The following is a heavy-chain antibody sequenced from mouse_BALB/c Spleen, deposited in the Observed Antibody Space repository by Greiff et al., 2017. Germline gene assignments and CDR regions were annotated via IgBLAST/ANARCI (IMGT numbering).Heavy chain of an antibody. CDR1: GFNIKDTY. D-gene: IGHD2-14*01. Sequence: VQLKQSGAELVKPGASVKLSCTASGFNIKDTYMHWVKQRPEQGLEWIGRIDPANGNTKYDPKFQGKATITADTSSNPAYLQLSSLTSEDTAVYYCARDPSYYRYDGAWFAYWGQGTLVTVSA. CDR2: IDPANGNT. CDR3: ARDPSYYRYDGAWFAY. J-gene: IGHJ3*01. V-gene: IGHV14-3*02.